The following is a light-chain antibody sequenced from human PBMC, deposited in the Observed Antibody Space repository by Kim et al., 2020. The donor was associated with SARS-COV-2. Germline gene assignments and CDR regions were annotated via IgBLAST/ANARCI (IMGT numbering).Light chain of an antibody. CDR1: SSDVGTYNF. CDR3: SSYAGSNNFVV. Sequence: QSALTQPPSASESPGQSVTISCTGTSSDVGTYNFVSWYQHHPGKAPKLIIYEVSKRPSGVPDRFSGSKSGNTASLTVSGLQAEDEADYYCSSYAGSNNFVVFGGGTQLTVL. J-gene: IGLJ2*01. CDR2: EVS. V-gene: IGLV2-8*01.